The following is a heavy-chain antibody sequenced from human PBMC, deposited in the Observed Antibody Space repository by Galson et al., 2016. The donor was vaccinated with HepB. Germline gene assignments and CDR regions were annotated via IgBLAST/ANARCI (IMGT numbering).Heavy chain of an antibody. D-gene: IGHD2-2*01. J-gene: IGHJ5*02. CDR3: ARILVGCTGTSCFFDP. V-gene: IGHV4-4*02. CDR1: GASISSHNW. CDR2: IDHRGTT. Sequence: ETLSLTCAVSGASISSHNWWNWVRQPPGKGLEWIGEIDHRGTTNYNPSPRSRVTISADMSKNQFSLKLTSVTAADTAVYYCARILVGCTGTSCFFDPWGQGTLVTVSS.